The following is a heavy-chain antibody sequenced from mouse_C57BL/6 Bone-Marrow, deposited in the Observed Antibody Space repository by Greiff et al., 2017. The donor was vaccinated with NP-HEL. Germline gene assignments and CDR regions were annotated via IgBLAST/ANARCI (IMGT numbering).Heavy chain of an antibody. CDR1: GYTFTSYG. CDR3: ARLLYDGYYSWFAY. J-gene: IGHJ3*01. CDR2: IYPRSGNT. D-gene: IGHD2-3*01. V-gene: IGHV1-81*01. Sequence: QVHVKQSGAELARPGASVKLSCKASGYTFTSYGISWVKQRTGQGLEWIGEIYPRSGNTYYNEKFKGKATLTADKSSSTAYMELRSLTSEDSAVYFCARLLYDGYYSWFAYWGQGTLVTVSA.